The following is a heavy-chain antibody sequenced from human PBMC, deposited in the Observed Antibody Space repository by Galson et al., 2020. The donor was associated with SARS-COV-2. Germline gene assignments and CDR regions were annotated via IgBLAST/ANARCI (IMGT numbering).Heavy chain of an antibody. Sequence: GGSLRLSCEPSGFDFSTYDMNWVRQAPGKGLEWLSYISSRGFTIYYADSVKGRFTISRDNAKNSLYLQMNKLRAEDTAIYYCAIGDNWFDLWGQGTLVTVSS. D-gene: IGHD3-16*01. V-gene: IGHV3-48*03. CDR2: ISSRGFTI. CDR3: AIGDNWFDL. J-gene: IGHJ5*02. CDR1: GFDFSTYD.